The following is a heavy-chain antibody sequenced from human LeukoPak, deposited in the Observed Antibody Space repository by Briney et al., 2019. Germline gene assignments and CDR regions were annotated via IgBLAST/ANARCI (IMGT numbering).Heavy chain of an antibody. CDR1: GFTFSSYA. Sequence: GGSLRLSCAASGFTFSSYAMNWVRQAPGKGLEWVSVIGGSGGNIYYADSVKGRFTISRDNSKNTLYLQMSSLRAEDTAVYYCAKANGNRNDRLFDYWGQGTLVTVSS. V-gene: IGHV3-23*01. D-gene: IGHD1-20*01. CDR3: AKANGNRNDRLFDY. J-gene: IGHJ4*02. CDR2: IGGSGGNI.